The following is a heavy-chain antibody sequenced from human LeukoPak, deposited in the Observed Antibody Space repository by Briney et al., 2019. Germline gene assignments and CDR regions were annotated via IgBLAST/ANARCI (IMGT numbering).Heavy chain of an antibody. CDR1: GFTFSNYW. CDR2: IETDGTTI. J-gene: IGHJ4*02. CDR3: ARDSSSSESYFDY. D-gene: IGHD6-6*01. V-gene: IGHV3-74*01. Sequence: GGSLRLSCAASGFTFSNYWMHWVRQTPGKGLVWVANIETDGTTIHYADSVKGRFTISRDNAENTVYLQMNSLRAEDTAVYYCARDSSSSESYFDYWGQGTLVTVSS.